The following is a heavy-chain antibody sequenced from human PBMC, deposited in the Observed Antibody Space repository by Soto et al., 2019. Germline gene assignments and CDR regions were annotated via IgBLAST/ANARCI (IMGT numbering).Heavy chain of an antibody. Sequence: SETLSLTCTVSGGSISSGAYYWSWIRQHPGKGLEWIGYIYYSGSTYYNPSLKSRVTTSVDTSKNQFSLKLSSVTAADTAVYYCARVQVPTVTTKKYYFDYWGQGTLVTVSS. CDR3: ARVQVPTVTTKKYYFDY. CDR1: GGSISSGAYY. V-gene: IGHV4-31*03. D-gene: IGHD4-17*01. J-gene: IGHJ4*02. CDR2: IYYSGST.